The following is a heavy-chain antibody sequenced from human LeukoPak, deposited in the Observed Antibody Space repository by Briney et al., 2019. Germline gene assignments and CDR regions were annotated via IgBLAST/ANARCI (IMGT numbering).Heavy chain of an antibody. J-gene: IGHJ3*02. CDR1: GFTFSKAW. CDR2: IKSKTDGGTI. CDR3: TICEYDQCRASYM. D-gene: IGHD3-3*01. V-gene: IGHV3-15*01. Sequence: GGSLRLSCAASGFTFSKAWMSWVRQAPGKGLEWVGRIKSKTDGGTIASAAPVKGRFTISRDDSNNMVNLQMNSRKTEDTAVYFCTICEYDQCRASYMWGQGTMVSVSS.